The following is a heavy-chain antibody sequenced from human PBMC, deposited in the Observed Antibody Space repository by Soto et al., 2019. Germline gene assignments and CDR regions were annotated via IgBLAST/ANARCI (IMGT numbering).Heavy chain of an antibody. V-gene: IGHV4-30-4*01. CDR3: ATTSRYGAIDY. Sequence: PSETLSLTCTVSGGSISSGDYYWSWIRQPPGKGLEWIGYIYYSGSTYYNPSLKSRVTISVDTSKNQFSLKLSSVTAADTAVYYCATTSRYGAIDYWAQGTLVTVSS. CDR1: GGSISSGDYY. J-gene: IGHJ4*02. D-gene: IGHD4-17*01. CDR2: IYYSGST.